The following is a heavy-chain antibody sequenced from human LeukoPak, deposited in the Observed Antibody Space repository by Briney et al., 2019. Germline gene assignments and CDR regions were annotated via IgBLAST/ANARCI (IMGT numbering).Heavy chain of an antibody. CDR2: IIPIFATT. V-gene: IGHV1-69*05. CDR1: GGTFSSFT. J-gene: IGHJ5*02. D-gene: IGHD2-8*02. CDR3: ARNVAAAGGWFDP. Sequence: SVKVSCKASGGTFSSFTINWVRQAPGQGLEWVGGIIPIFATTNYAQKFQSRVTITTDESTSTAYMELTSLSSEDTAVYYCARNVAAAGGWFDPWGQGTLVTVSS.